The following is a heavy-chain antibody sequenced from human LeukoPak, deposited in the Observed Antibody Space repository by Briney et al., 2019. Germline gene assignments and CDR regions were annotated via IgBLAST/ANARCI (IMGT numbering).Heavy chain of an antibody. CDR1: GFTFTRSA. CDR2: VSSNGNNK. Sequence: PGGSLRLSCAASGFTFTRSAMHWVRQAPDKGLEWVTIVSSNGNNKYYADSVKGRFTISRDNSKNTPYLQMSGLRTEDTAIYYCARDSSSSGWYGYFDSWGQGTLVTVSS. D-gene: IGHD6-19*01. J-gene: IGHJ4*02. V-gene: IGHV3-30-3*01. CDR3: ARDSSSSGWYGYFDS.